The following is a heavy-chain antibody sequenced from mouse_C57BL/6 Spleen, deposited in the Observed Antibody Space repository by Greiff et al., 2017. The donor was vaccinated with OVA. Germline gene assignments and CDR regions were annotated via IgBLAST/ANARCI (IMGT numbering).Heavy chain of an antibody. Sequence: ESGPGLVKPSQSLSLTCSVTGYSITSGYYWNWIRQFPGNKLEWMGYISYDGSNNYNPSLKNRISITRDTSKNQFFLKLNSVTTEDTATYYCARHYYGLDYWGQGTTLTVSS. CDR3: ARHYYGLDY. V-gene: IGHV3-6*01. CDR1: GYSITSGYY. D-gene: IGHD1-2*01. CDR2: ISYDGSN. J-gene: IGHJ2*01.